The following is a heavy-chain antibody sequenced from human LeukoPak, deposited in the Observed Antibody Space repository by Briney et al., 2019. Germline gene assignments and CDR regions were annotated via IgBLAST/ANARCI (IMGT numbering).Heavy chain of an antibody. CDR1: GFTFSSYS. CDR3: ARDMGWQQFDQ. CDR2: ISSSSSYI. J-gene: IGHJ4*02. D-gene: IGHD5-24*01. V-gene: IGHV3-21*01. Sequence: GGSLRLSCAASGFTFSSYSMNWVRQAPGKGLEWVSSISSSSSYIYYADSVKGRFTISRDNAKNSLYLQMNSLRAEDTAVYYCARDMGWQQFDQWGQGTLVTVSA.